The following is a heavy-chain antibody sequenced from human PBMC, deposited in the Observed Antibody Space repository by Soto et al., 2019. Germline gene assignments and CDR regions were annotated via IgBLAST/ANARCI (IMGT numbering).Heavy chain of an antibody. D-gene: IGHD3-10*01. V-gene: IGHV3-74*01. CDR2: INYDASST. CDR3: ARGLNYGSGSSGY. J-gene: IGHJ4*02. CDR1: GFTFNTYW. Sequence: SLRLSCAASGFTFNTYWMHWVRQAPGKGLVWVSRINYDASSTSYADSVKGRLTISRDNSKNTLYLQMNSLRAEDTAVYYCARGLNYGSGSSGYWGQGTLVTVSS.